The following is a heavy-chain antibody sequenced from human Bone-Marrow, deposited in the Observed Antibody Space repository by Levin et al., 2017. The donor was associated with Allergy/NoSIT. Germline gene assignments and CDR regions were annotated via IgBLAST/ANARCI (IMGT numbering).Heavy chain of an antibody. Sequence: ASVKVSCKASGYTFTSYYMHWVRQAPGQGLEWMGIINPSGGSTSYAQKFQGRVTMTRDTSTSTVYMELSSLRSEDTAVYYCARDRYSNYYYYGMDVWGQGTTVTVSS. D-gene: IGHD3-16*02. CDR1: GYTFTSYY. CDR2: INPSGGST. CDR3: ARDRYSNYYYYGMDV. J-gene: IGHJ6*02. V-gene: IGHV1-46*01.